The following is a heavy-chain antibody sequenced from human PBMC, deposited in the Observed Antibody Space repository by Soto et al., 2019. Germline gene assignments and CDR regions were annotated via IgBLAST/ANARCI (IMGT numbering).Heavy chain of an antibody. CDR2: VSYDGSNR. CDR3: AKAVMGGWFDT. V-gene: IGHV3-30*18. Sequence: QVQLVESGGGVVHPGSPLRLSCAASGFTFRTYGMHWVRQAPGKGLEWLAFVSYDGSNRYYGDSVKGRFTISRDNSKSMLYLQMTSLRAEDTAVYYCAKAVMGGWFDTWGQGTLVTVSS. D-gene: IGHD3-16*01. J-gene: IGHJ5*02. CDR1: GFTFRTYG.